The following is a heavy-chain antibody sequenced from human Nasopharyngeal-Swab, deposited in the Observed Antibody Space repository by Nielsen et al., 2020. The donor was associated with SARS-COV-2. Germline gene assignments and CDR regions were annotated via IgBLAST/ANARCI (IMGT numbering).Heavy chain of an antibody. CDR1: GFSFSTYT. CDR3: LRGDRRDY. V-gene: IGHV3-21*01. D-gene: IGHD3-22*01. J-gene: IGHJ4*02. CDR2: ISSDSGAK. Sequence: GESLKISCAASGFSFSTYTMNWVRQAPGKGLEWLSSISSDSGAKYHADSVKGRFTISSDNAKNSLYLEMNSLRAEDTAVYYCLRGDRRDYWGPGTLVSVSS.